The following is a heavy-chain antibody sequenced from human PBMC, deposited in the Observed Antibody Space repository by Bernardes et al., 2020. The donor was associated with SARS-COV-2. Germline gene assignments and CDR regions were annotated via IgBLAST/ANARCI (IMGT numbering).Heavy chain of an antibody. Sequence: GESLKISCKGSGYNFTNYWIGWVRQMPGKGPEWMGIIYPDDSDTEYSPSFQGQVTISADKSITTAYLHWSSLKASDAAIYFCARRGYSYSFDHWGQGTLVTVSS. J-gene: IGHJ4*02. D-gene: IGHD5-18*01. V-gene: IGHV5-51*01. CDR3: ARRGYSYSFDH. CDR1: GYNFTNYW. CDR2: IYPDDSDT.